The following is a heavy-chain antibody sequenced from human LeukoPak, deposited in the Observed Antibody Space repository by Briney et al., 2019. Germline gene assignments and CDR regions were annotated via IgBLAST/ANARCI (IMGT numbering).Heavy chain of an antibody. V-gene: IGHV3-11*01. Sequence: GGSLRLSCAASGFTFSDYYMSWIRQAPGKGLEWVSYISSSGSTIYYADSVKGRFTISRDNAKNSLYLQMNSLRAEDTAVYYCARGRDPIVVVTAINYWGQGTLVTASS. CDR1: GFTFSDYY. CDR3: ARGRDPIVVVTAINY. CDR2: ISSSGSTI. D-gene: IGHD2-21*02. J-gene: IGHJ4*02.